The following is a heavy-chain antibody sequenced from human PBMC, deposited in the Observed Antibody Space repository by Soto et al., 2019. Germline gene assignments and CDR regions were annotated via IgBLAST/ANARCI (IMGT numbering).Heavy chain of an antibody. J-gene: IGHJ6*02. CDR1: GGSISWYY. Sequence: TPSLTCPVSGGSISWYYWRWIRPPPGEGLEWIGDSYYSGSTNYNPSLKSRVTISVDTSKNQFSLKLSSVTAADTAVYYCARGSGDSSGYYYVPTPYYYYGMDVWGQGTTVTVSS. D-gene: IGHD3-22*01. CDR3: ARGSGDSSGYYYVPTPYYYYGMDV. CDR2: SYYSGST. V-gene: IGHV4-59*01.